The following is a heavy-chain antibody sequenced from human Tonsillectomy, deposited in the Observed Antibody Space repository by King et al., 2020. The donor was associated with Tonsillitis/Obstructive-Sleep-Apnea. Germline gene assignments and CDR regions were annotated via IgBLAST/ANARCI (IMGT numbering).Heavy chain of an antibody. Sequence: VQLVESGGGVVQPGRSLRLSCAASGFTFSSYGMHWVRQAPGKGLEWVEVIWYDGSNKYYADSVKGRFTISRDNSKNTLYLQMNSLRAEDTAVYYCASISWGLPEIGPGAFDIWGQGTMVTVSS. V-gene: IGHV3-33*01. D-gene: IGHD1-14*01. CDR3: ASISWGLPEIGPGAFDI. CDR2: IWYDGSNK. CDR1: GFTFSSYG. J-gene: IGHJ3*02.